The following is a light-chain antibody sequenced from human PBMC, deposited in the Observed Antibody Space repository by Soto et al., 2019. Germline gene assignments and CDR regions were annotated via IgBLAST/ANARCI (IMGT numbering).Light chain of an antibody. J-gene: IGKJ1*01. Sequence: DIQMTQSPSTLSASVGDRVTITCRASQSISNWLAWYQQKPGKAPKLLIYDASSLESGVPSRFSGSGSGTEFTLTISSLQPDDFATYHCQQYNTYSRTFGQGTKVEIK. CDR3: QQYNTYSRT. V-gene: IGKV1-5*01. CDR1: QSISNW. CDR2: DAS.